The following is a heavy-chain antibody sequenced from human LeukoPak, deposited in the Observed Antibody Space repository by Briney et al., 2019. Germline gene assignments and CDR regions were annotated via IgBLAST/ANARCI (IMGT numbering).Heavy chain of an antibody. Sequence: PSETLSLTCAVYGGSFSGYYWSWIRQPPGKGLEWIGEINHSGSTNYNPSLKSRVTISVDTSKNQFSLKLSSVTAADTAVYYCARVDFWSGYTVWFDPWGQGTLVTVSS. CDR2: INHSGST. D-gene: IGHD3-3*01. CDR1: GGSFSGYY. J-gene: IGHJ5*02. CDR3: ARVDFWSGYTVWFDP. V-gene: IGHV4-34*01.